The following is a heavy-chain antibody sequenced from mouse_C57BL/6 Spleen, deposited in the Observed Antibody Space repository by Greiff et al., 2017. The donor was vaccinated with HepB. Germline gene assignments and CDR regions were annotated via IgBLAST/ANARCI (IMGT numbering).Heavy chain of an antibody. CDR2: IYPRSGNT. Sequence: LVESGAELARPGASVKLSCKASGYTFTSYGISWVKQRTGQGLEWIGEIYPRSGNTYYNEKFKGKATLTADKSSSTAYMELRSLKSDDSAVEFCARSDGAGYFDVWGTGTTVTVSS. J-gene: IGHJ1*03. CDR3: ARSDGAGYFDV. V-gene: IGHV1-81*01. CDR1: GYTFTSYG.